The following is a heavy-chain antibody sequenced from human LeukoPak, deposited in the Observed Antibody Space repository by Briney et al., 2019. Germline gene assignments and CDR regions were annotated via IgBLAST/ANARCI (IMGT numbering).Heavy chain of an antibody. D-gene: IGHD6-6*01. CDR2: ISGSGGST. CDR1: GFTFSSYA. CDR3: AKEYSSSFFAGSFAFDI. V-gene: IGHV3-23*01. J-gene: IGHJ4*02. Sequence: GGSLRLSCAASGFTFSSYAMSWVRQAPGKGLEWVSAISGSGGSTYYADSVKGRFTISRDNSKNTLYLQMNSLRAEDTAVYYCAKEYSSSFFAGSFAFDIWGQGTLVTVSS.